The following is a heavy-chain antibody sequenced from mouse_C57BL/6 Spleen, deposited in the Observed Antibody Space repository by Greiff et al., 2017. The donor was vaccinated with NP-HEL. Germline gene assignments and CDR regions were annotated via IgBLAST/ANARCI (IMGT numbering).Heavy chain of an antibody. D-gene: IGHD1-1*01. V-gene: IGHV2-5*01. CDR2: IWRGGST. CDR3: AKSMTTVVGHYAMDY. Sequence: VKLQESGPGLVQPSQSLSITCTVSGFSLTSYGVHWVRQSPGKGLEWLGVIWRGGSTDYNAAFMSRLSITKDNSKSQVFFKMNSLQADDTAIYYCAKSMTTVVGHYAMDYWGQGTSVTVSS. J-gene: IGHJ4*01. CDR1: GFSLTSYG.